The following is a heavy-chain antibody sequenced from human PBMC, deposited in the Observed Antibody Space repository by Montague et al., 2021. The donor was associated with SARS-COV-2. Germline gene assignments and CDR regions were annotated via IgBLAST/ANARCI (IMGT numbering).Heavy chain of an antibody. J-gene: IGHJ4*02. CDR1: GFTFSGYV. Sequence: PLRLSCAASGFTFSGYVLAWVRQVPGRGMEWVAAISAGGGRTSHADSVKGRFIISRDSSKNTLYVQMNSLRAEDTAVYYCARVGSSWYEDYWGQGTPVTVSS. D-gene: IGHD6-13*01. CDR3: ARVGSSWYEDY. V-gene: IGHV3-23*01. CDR2: ISAGGGRT.